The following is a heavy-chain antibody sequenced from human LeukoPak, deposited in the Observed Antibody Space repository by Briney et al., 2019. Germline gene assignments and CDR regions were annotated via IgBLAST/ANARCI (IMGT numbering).Heavy chain of an antibody. CDR2: INHSGST. J-gene: IGHJ3*02. D-gene: IGHD5-12*01. Sequence: ASETLSLTCTVSGGSISSYYWSWIRQPPGKGLEWIGEINHSGSTNYNPSLKSRVTISVDTSKNQFSLKLSSVTAADTAVYYCARGRSNDYYDAFDIWGQGTMVTVSS. V-gene: IGHV4-34*01. CDR3: ARGRSNDYYDAFDI. CDR1: GGSISSYY.